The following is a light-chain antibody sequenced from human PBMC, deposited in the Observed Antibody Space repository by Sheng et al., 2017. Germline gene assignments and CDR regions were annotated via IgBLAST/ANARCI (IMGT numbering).Light chain of an antibody. Sequence: QSVLTQPPSVSGAPGQRVTISCTGSSSNIGAGYDVHWYQQLPGTAPKLLIYGNSNRPSGVPDRFSGSKSGTSASLAITGLQAEDEADYYCQSYDSSRRVFGGGTKLTV. CDR1: SSNIGAGYD. CDR2: GNS. J-gene: IGLJ3*02. V-gene: IGLV1-40*01. CDR3: QSYDSSRRV.